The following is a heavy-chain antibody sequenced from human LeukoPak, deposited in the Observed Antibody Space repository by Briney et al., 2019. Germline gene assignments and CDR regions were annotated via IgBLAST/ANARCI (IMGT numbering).Heavy chain of an antibody. CDR1: GYTFTGYY. CDR3: ARDQIVVVPAAHFDY. V-gene: IGHV1-2*02. J-gene: IGHJ4*02. D-gene: IGHD2-2*01. Sequence: ASVKVSCKASGYTFTGYYMHWVRQAPGQGLKWMGLINPNSGGTNYAQKFQGRVTMTRDTSISTAYMELSRLRSDDTAVYYCARDQIVVVPAAHFDYWGQGTLVTVSS. CDR2: INPNSGGT.